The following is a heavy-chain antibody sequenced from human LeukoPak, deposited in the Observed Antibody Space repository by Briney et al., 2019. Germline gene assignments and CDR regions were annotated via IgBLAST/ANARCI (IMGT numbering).Heavy chain of an antibody. J-gene: IGHJ4*02. CDR3: ARVTGRHFDWLPYFDY. V-gene: IGHV1-18*01. Sequence: ASVKVSCKTSGYSFSNYGISWVRQAPGQGLEWMGWISAYNGNPIYAQKLQGRVTMSTDTSTSTVCMELRSLRSDDTAVYYCARVTGRHFDWLPYFDYWGQGTLATVSS. D-gene: IGHD3-9*01. CDR1: GYSFSNYG. CDR2: ISAYNGNP.